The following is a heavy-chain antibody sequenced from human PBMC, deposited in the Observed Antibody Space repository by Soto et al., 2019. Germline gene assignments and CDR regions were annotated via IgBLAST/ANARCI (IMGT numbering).Heavy chain of an antibody. CDR2: IFDAATA. CDR3: ARDRRGRADGFIYYYGMEV. Sequence: QVQLQESGPGLMKPSGTLSLICSVSGESVGRGTNYWSWVRQAPGRGLEWIGNIFDAATAIYNPSFESRVSISLDAAKNQVSLKLTSVTAADTAIYYCARDRRGRADGFIYYYGMEVWGQGTSVTVSS. J-gene: IGHJ6*02. V-gene: IGHV4-61*01. CDR1: GESVGRGTNY. D-gene: IGHD6-13*01.